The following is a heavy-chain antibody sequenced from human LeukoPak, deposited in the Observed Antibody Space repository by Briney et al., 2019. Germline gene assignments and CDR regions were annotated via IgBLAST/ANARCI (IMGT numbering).Heavy chain of an antibody. V-gene: IGHV3-23*01. CDR1: GFTFSSYA. Sequence: GGSLRLSCAASGFTFSSYAMSWVRQAPGKGLEWVSAISGSGGSTYYADSVKGRFIISRDNSKNTLYLQMNSLRAEDTAVYYCAKRGSIAVAGTGLDFDYWGQGTLVTVSP. J-gene: IGHJ4*02. CDR3: AKRGSIAVAGTGLDFDY. D-gene: IGHD6-19*01. CDR2: ISGSGGST.